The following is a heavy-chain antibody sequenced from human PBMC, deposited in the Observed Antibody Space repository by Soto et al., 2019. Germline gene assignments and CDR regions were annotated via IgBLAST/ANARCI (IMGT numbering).Heavy chain of an antibody. CDR1: GFTFNRYA. D-gene: IGHD2-2*01. V-gene: IGHV3-23*01. CDR2: ITDSGGDT. J-gene: IGHJ4*02. Sequence: EVQLWESGGGFVQPGVSLRLSCAASGFTFNRYAMSWVRQSPGKGLEWVSAITDSGGDTYHADYVKGRFTISRDNSKSTLYMHVNILTAEDTAVYYCTKGSTSSRPYYFDYWGQGALVTVSS. CDR3: TKGSTSSRPYYFDY.